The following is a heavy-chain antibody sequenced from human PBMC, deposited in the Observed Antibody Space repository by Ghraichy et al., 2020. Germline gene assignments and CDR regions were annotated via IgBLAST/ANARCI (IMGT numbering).Heavy chain of an antibody. J-gene: IGHJ5*02. CDR3: ARMAKPHPRFWSGYGWFDP. CDR1: GFSLSNARMG. Sequence: SGPTLVKPTETLTLTCTVSGFSLSNARMGVSWIRQPPGKALEWLAHIFSNDEKSYSTSLKSRLTISKDTSKSQVVLTMTNMDPVDTATYYCARMAKPHPRFWSGYGWFDPWGQGTLVTVSS. CDR2: IFSNDEK. V-gene: IGHV2-26*01. D-gene: IGHD3-3*01.